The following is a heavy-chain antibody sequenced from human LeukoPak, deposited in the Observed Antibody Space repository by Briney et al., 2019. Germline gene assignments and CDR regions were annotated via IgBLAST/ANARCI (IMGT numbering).Heavy chain of an antibody. V-gene: IGHV3-74*03. Sequence: GGFLRLSCATSGFTIRNHWMHWRRQTPGKGLVWVSRISSDGSSTTYADSVKGRFTISRDNAKNTLYLQMSNLRAEDTAMYYCARDQRVKVRPDIDYWGQGTLVIVSS. CDR1: GFTIRNHW. J-gene: IGHJ4*02. CDR2: ISSDGSST. CDR3: ARDQRVKVRPDIDY. D-gene: IGHD6-6*01.